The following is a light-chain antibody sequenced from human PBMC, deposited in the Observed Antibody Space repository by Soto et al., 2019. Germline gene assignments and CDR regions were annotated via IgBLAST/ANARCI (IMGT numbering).Light chain of an antibody. Sequence: EIVLTQSPATLSLSPGERATLSCRASQSVSSYLAWYQQKPGQAPRLLIYDASNRATGIPARFSGSGSGTDVTLTISSLEPEDFAFYYCQQRSTFGPGTKGDIK. CDR3: QQRST. CDR1: QSVSSY. CDR2: DAS. V-gene: IGKV3-11*01. J-gene: IGKJ3*01.